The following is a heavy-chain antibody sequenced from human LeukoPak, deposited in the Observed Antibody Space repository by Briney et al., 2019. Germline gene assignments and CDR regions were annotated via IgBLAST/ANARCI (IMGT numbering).Heavy chain of an antibody. D-gene: IGHD5-24*01. Sequence: PSETLSLTCTVSGGSISSGSYYWSWIRQPAGKGLEWIGRIYTSGSTNYNPSLKSRVTISVDTSKNQFSLKLSSVTAADTAVYYCARGDPGKLQLRTYYFDYWGQGTLVTVSS. CDR3: ARGDPGKLQLRTYYFDY. CDR1: GGSISSGSYY. J-gene: IGHJ4*02. CDR2: IYTSGST. V-gene: IGHV4-61*02.